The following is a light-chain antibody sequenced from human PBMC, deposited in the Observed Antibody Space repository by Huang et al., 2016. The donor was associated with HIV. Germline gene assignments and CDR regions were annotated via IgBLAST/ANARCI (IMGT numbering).Light chain of an antibody. V-gene: IGKV3-20*01. CDR1: QYLSNTY. Sequence: EIVLTQSPATLSLSAGERATLSCRARQYLSNTYLAWYQQRPGQAPRLLIYGASNRAAGIPDRFSGRGSGTDYTLTISRLEPEDLGVYYCQQYGSPLTFGGGTKVEI. CDR2: GAS. J-gene: IGKJ4*01. CDR3: QQYGSPLT.